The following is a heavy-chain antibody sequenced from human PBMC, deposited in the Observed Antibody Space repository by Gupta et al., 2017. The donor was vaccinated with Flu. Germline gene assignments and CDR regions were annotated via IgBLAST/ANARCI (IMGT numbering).Heavy chain of an antibody. J-gene: IGHJ4*02. CDR1: GFPFSSYA. CDR2: ISGNGAYT. V-gene: IGHV3-23*01. Sequence: DVQLLESGGGLIQPGGSLRLSCAASGFPFSSYAMNWVRQAQGKGLEWVSSISGNGAYTYYTDSVKGRFTVSRDNSRNTLHLQMNTLRAEDTAVYYCAKRGDDVWSGYYYYFDCWGQGTLVTVSS. D-gene: IGHD3-3*01. CDR3: AKRGDDVWSGYYYYFDC.